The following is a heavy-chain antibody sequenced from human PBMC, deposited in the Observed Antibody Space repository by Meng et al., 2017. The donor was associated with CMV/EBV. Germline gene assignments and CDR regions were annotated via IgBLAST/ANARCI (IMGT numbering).Heavy chain of an antibody. V-gene: IGHV3-23*01. CDR1: GFTFSSYA. D-gene: IGHD3-3*01. CDR2: ISASGGGT. CDR3: ARDLYDFWSGYYTYEIIY. Sequence: GESLKISCAASGFTFSSYAMSWVRQAPGKGLEWVSAISASGGGTYYADSVKGRFTISRDNAKNSLYLQMNSLRAEDTAVYYCARDLYDFWSGYYTYEIIYWGQGTLVTVSS. J-gene: IGHJ4*02.